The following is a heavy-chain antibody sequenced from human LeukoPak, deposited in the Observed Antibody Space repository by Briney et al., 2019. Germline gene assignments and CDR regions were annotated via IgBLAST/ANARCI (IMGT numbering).Heavy chain of an antibody. CDR2: IKQEGSEK. CDR1: GFTFSSYW. Sequence: GGSLRLSCAASGFTFSSYWMSWVRQAPGKGMEWVANIKQEGSEKYYVDSVKGRFTISRDNAKNSLYLQMNSLRAEDTAVYYCARDSHYDFWSGYYKPFFSYYYMDVWGKGTTVTVSS. J-gene: IGHJ6*03. CDR3: ARDSHYDFWSGYYKPFFSYYYMDV. V-gene: IGHV3-7*01. D-gene: IGHD3-3*01.